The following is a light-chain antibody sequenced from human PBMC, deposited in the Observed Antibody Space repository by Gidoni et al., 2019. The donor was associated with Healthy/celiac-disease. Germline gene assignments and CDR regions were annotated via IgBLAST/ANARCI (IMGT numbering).Light chain of an antibody. CDR2: EGS. V-gene: IGLV2-23*01. Sequence: QSALTPPASVSGSPGQSITISCTGTSSDVGSYNLVSWYHQHPGKAPKLMIYEGSKRPSGVSNRFSGSKSGNTASRTIAGLQAEDEADYYCCSYAGSSSYVFGTGTKVTVL. CDR3: CSYAGSSSYV. CDR1: SSDVGSYNL. J-gene: IGLJ1*01.